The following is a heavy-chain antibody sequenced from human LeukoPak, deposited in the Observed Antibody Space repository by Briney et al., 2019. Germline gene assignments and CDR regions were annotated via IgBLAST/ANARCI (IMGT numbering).Heavy chain of an antibody. CDR2: INANSGVT. D-gene: IGHD2-8*01. CDR3: GRDASMLEFDD. Sequence: GASVTVSFKGSGYTFTANYLHLVRQAPGQGLEWLGGINANSGVTNYEEKFQGSVNMTRDTSINPAYMELSGQRADDTGVYYCGRDASMLEFDDWGRGTLATVSS. J-gene: IGHJ4*02. CDR1: GYTFTANY. V-gene: IGHV1-2*02.